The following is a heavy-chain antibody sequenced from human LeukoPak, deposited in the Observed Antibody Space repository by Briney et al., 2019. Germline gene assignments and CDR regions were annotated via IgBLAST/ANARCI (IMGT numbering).Heavy chain of an antibody. CDR1: GYSISSGYY. CDR3: ARQGRVYYYMDV. Sequence: PSETLSLTCTVSGYSISSGYYWGWIRQPPGKGLEWIGSIYHSGSTYYNPSLKSRVTISVDTSKNQFSLKLSSVTAADTAVYYCARQGRVYYYMDVWGKGTTVTVSS. V-gene: IGHV4-38-2*02. J-gene: IGHJ6*03. CDR2: IYHSGST. D-gene: IGHD6-6*01.